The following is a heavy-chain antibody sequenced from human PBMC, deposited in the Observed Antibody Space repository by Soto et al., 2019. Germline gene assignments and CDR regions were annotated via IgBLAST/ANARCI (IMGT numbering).Heavy chain of an antibody. CDR2: IDPSDSYT. V-gene: IGHV5-10-1*01. J-gene: IGHJ6*02. CDR3: ARDQVVPAAIDYYYGMDV. Sequence: GESLKISCKGSGYSFTSYWISWVRQMPGKGLEWMGRIDPSDSYTNYSPSFQGHVTISADKSISTAYLQWSSLRAEDTAVYYCARDQVVPAAIDYYYGMDVWGQGTTVTVSS. D-gene: IGHD2-2*02. CDR1: GYSFTSYW.